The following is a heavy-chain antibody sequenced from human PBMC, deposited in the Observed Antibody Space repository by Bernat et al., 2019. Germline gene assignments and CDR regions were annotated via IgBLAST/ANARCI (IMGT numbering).Heavy chain of an antibody. J-gene: IGHJ6*02. CDR2: ISYDGSNK. V-gene: IGHV3-30*18. Sequence: QVQLVESGGGVVQPGRSLRLSCAASGFTFSSYGMHWVRQAPGKGLEWVAVISYDGSNKYYADSVKGRFTISRDNSKNTLYLQMNSLRAEDTAVYYCAKEIRRIVGASTCYYYDGMDVWGQGTTVTVSS. CDR1: GFTFSSYG. CDR3: AKEIRRIVGASTCYYYDGMDV. D-gene: IGHD1-26*01.